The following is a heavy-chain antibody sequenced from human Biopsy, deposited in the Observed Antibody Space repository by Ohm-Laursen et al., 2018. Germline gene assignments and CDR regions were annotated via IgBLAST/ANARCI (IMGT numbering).Heavy chain of an antibody. CDR1: GDSVSSGSFY. CDR2: IYDRGSTA. CDR3: ARGMRSSGWPYFDS. D-gene: IGHD6-19*01. V-gene: IGHV4-61*01. Sequence: SETLSLTCTVSGDSVSSGSFYWTWIRQPPGQGLEYIGYIYDRGSTANYNPSLESRVTMSVDMPKNQFSLKLSSVTAADTAIYYCARGMRSSGWPYFDSWGQGTLVTVS. J-gene: IGHJ4*02.